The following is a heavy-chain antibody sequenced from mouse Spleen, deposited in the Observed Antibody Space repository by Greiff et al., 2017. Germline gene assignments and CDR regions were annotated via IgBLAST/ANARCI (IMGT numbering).Heavy chain of an antibody. D-gene: IGHD1-1*01. Sequence: QVQLQQPGAELVKPGASVKLSCKASGYTFTSYWVHWVKQRPGQGLEWIGMIHPNSGSTNYNEKFKSKATLTVDKSSSTAYMQLSSLTSEDSAVYYCARPITTVVAPLAMDYWGQGTSVTVSS. J-gene: IGHJ4*01. CDR3: ARPITTVVAPLAMDY. CDR1: GYTFTSYW. V-gene: IGHV1-64*01. CDR2: IHPNSGST.